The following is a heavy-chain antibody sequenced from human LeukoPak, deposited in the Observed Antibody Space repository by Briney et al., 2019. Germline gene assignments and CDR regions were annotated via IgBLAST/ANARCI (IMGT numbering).Heavy chain of an antibody. Sequence: PSETLSLTCSVSGASLKDYNWNWIRQSAGKGLEWIGRVYKTGNTIYSASLRSRVTMSVDTSKNQFSLKLSSVTAADTAVYYCARDAGSMMTSLDYWGQGTLVTVSS. V-gene: IGHV4-4*07. CDR3: ARDAGSMMTSLDY. CDR1: GASLKDYN. CDR2: VYKTGNT. J-gene: IGHJ4*02. D-gene: IGHD3-22*01.